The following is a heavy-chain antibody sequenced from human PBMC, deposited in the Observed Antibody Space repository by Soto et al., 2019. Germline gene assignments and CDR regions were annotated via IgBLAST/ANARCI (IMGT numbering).Heavy chain of an antibody. CDR1: GFSLNTGRVG. D-gene: IGHD6-19*01. Sequence: QVTLKESGPVLVKPTEPLTLTCTVSGFSLNTGRVGVSWIRQPPGKALEWLAHIFSNDEKSYSTSLKSRPTISKDTSKSQVVLTMTDMDPVDTATYFCARPSGRGSGSSRGPFDPWGQGTLVTVSS. V-gene: IGHV2-26*01. CDR2: IFSNDEK. CDR3: ARPSGRGSGSSRGPFDP. J-gene: IGHJ5*02.